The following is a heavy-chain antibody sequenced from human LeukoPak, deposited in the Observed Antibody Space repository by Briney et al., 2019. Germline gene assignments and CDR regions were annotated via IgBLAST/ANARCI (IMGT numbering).Heavy chain of an antibody. CDR3: AKDPQRYNWNDLPDY. Sequence: PGGSLRLSCAASGFTFDDYTMHWVRQAPGKGLEWVSLISWDGGSTYYADSVKGRFTISRVNSKNSLYLQMNSLRTEDTALYYCAKDPQRYNWNDLPDYWGQGTLVTVSS. CDR1: GFTFDDYT. CDR2: ISWDGGST. V-gene: IGHV3-43*01. J-gene: IGHJ4*02. D-gene: IGHD1-1*01.